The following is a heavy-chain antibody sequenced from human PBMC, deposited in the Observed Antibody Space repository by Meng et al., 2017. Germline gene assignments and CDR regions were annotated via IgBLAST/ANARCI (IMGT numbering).Heavy chain of an antibody. CDR3: ARRGIAARPFYY. J-gene: IGHJ4*02. CDR2: INHSGST. Sequence: VPLQQLGAGLLKPSETLSLTCAVYGGSFSGYYWSWIRQPPGKGLEWIGEINHSGSTNYNPSLKSRVTISVDTSKNQFSLKLSSVTAADTAVYYCARRGIAARPFYYWGQGTLVTVSS. V-gene: IGHV4-34*01. CDR1: GGSFSGYY. D-gene: IGHD6-6*01.